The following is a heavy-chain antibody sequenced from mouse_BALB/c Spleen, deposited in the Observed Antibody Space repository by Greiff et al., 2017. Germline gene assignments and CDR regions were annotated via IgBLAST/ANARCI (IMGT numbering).Heavy chain of an antibody. J-gene: IGHJ2*01. CDR3: ARGIPTWFDY. V-gene: IGHV5-4*02. CDR1: GFTFSDYY. Sequence: EVMLVESGGGLVKPGGSLKLSCAASGFTFSDYYMYWVRQTPEKRLEWVATISDGGSYTYYPDSVKGRFTISRDNAKNNLYLQMSSLKSEDTAMYYCARGIPTWFDYWGQGTTLTVSS. D-gene: IGHD1-1*01. CDR2: ISDGGSYT.